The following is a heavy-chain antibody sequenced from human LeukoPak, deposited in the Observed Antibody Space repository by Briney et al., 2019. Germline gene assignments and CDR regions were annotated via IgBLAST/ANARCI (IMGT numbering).Heavy chain of an antibody. Sequence: ASVKVSCKVSGYTLTELSMHWVRQAPGKGLEWMGGFEPEDGETIYAQKFQGRVTMTEDTSTDTAYMELSSLRSEDTAVYYCATVTETKYYDFWSGPPMLTYWGQGTLVTVSS. CDR1: GYTLTELS. V-gene: IGHV1-24*01. D-gene: IGHD3-3*01. J-gene: IGHJ4*02. CDR3: ATVTETKYYDFWSGPPMLTY. CDR2: FEPEDGET.